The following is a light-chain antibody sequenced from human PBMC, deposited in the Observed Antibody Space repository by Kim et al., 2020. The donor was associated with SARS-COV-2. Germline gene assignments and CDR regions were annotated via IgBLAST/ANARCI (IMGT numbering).Light chain of an antibody. Sequence: QSVLTQPPSASASPGQKVTISCPGSSSNIGINYVSWYQQLPGTAPKLLIYDNNNRPSGIPDRFSGSKSGTSATLGITGLQTGDEAAYYCVTWDSSLSAGVFGGGTQLTVL. CDR3: VTWDSSLSAGV. J-gene: IGLJ2*01. V-gene: IGLV1-51*01. CDR1: SSNIGINY. CDR2: DNN.